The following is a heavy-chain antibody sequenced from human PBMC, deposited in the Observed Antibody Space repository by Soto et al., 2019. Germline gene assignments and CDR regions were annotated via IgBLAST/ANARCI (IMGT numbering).Heavy chain of an antibody. Sequence: QVQLVQSGAEVKKPGASVKVSCKASGYTFTSYGISWVRQAPGQGLEWMGWISAYNGNTNYAQKLQGRVTMTTDTXPSTAYMDRRSLRSDDTAVYYCARHDSSGYYYYFDYWGQGTLVTVSS. CDR2: ISAYNGNT. J-gene: IGHJ4*02. D-gene: IGHD3-22*01. CDR1: GYTFTSYG. CDR3: ARHDSSGYYYYFDY. V-gene: IGHV1-18*01.